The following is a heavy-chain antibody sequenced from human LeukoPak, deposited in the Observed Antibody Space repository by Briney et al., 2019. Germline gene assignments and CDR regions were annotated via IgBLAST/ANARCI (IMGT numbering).Heavy chain of an antibody. V-gene: IGHV3-30*02. CDR1: GFSFSTYG. CDR2: IRYDGSNK. D-gene: IGHD6-19*01. J-gene: IGHJ4*02. Sequence: GGSLRLSCAASGFSFSTYGMHWVRQAPGKGLEWVTFIRYDGSNKYYADSVKGRFTFSRDNSRNTLYLQMNSLRAEDTAVYYCAKGSGWSFDFWGQGSTVTVSS. CDR3: AKGSGWSFDF.